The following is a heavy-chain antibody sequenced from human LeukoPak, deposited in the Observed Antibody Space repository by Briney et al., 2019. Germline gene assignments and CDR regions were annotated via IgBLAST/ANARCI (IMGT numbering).Heavy chain of an antibody. D-gene: IGHD3-16*01. CDR3: TRGDYYDGGGRNWFDP. J-gene: IGHJ5*02. CDR2: IHISWTT. V-gene: IGHV4-4*07. Sequence: SETLSLTCTVSGGSMNSHYWSFIRQPARKGLEWIGRIHISWTTYYNPSLKSRLTMSVDTSKNQFSMRLTSVTAADTAVYYCTRGDYYDGGGRNWFDPWGQGTLLTASS. CDR1: GGSMNSHY.